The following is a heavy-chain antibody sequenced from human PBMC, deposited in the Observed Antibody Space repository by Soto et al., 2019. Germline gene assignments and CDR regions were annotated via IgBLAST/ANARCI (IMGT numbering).Heavy chain of an antibody. V-gene: IGHV4-59*01. CDR3: ARAGGSGWYIDY. CDR1: GGSISSYY. D-gene: IGHD6-19*01. Sequence: PSETLSLTCTVSGGSISSYYWSWIRQPPGKGLEWIGYIYYSGSTNYNPSLKSRVTISVDTSKNQFSLKLSSVTAADTAVYYCARAGGSGWYIDYWGQGTLVTVSS. CDR2: IYYSGST. J-gene: IGHJ4*02.